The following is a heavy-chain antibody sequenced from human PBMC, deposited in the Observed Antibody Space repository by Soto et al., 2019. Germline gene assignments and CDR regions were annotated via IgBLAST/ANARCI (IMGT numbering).Heavy chain of an antibody. D-gene: IGHD3-22*01. J-gene: IGHJ6*02. V-gene: IGHV3-33*01. Sequence: QVQLVESGGGVVQPGRSLRLSCAASGFTFSSYGMHWVRQAPGKGLEWMAVIWYDGSNKYYADSVKGRFTISRDNSKNTLYLQMNSLRAEDTAVYYCARADYYDSSGYYDPNYYYYYGMDVWGQGTTVTVSS. CDR2: IWYDGSNK. CDR1: GFTFSSYG. CDR3: ARADYYDSSGYYDPNYYYYYGMDV.